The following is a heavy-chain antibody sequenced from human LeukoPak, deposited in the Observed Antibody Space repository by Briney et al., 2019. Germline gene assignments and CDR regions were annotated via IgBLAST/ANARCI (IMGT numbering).Heavy chain of an antibody. CDR2: IYSSGST. J-gene: IGHJ2*01. D-gene: IGHD2-2*01. Sequence: SETLSLTCTVSDGSISSYYWSWIRQPAGKGLEWIGRIYSSGSTNYNPSLKSRVTMSVDTSKNQFSLKLSSVTAADTAVYYCARGQYHLLYWYFDLWGRGTLVTVSS. CDR1: DGSISSYY. CDR3: ARGQYHLLYWYFDL. V-gene: IGHV4-4*07.